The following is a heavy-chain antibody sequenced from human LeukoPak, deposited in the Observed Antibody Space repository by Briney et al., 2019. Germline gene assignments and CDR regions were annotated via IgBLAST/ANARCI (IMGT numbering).Heavy chain of an antibody. V-gene: IGHV3-48*04. D-gene: IGHD5-24*01. CDR2: INYSGSNI. CDR1: GFTFSTYG. J-gene: IGHJ3*02. CDR3: ARDGEMATPDAFDI. Sequence: GGSLRLSCAASGFTFSTYGMNWVRQAPGKGLEWISDINYSGSNIYYADSVKGRFTVSRDNAKNSLYLQMNSLRAEDTAVYYCARDGEMATPDAFDIWGQGTMVTVSS.